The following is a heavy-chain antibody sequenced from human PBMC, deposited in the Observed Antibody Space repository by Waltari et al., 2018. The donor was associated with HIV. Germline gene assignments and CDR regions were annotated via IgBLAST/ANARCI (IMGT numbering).Heavy chain of an antibody. J-gene: IGHJ3*02. Sequence: QVQLVQSGAEVKKPWASVKVSCKASGYTFTSYPMHWVRQAPGQRLEWMGWINAGNGNTKYSQKFQGRVTITRDTSASTAYMELSSLRSEDTAVYYCARTGSLRNYGIDIWGQGTMVTVSS. CDR1: GYTFTSYP. CDR3: ARTGSLRNYGIDI. CDR2: INAGNGNT. V-gene: IGHV1-3*01. D-gene: IGHD2-15*01.